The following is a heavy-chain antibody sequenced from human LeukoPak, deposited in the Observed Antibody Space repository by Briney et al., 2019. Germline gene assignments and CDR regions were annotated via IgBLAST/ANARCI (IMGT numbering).Heavy chain of an antibody. J-gene: IGHJ4*02. Sequence: GGSLRLSCVGVDFTVISNYMTWVRQAPGKGLEWVSIIYSDGATHYTDSVKGRFTISRDNSKNTLYLQMNNLRAEDTGIYYCARVTTLFATIASTDYWGQGTLVTVSS. V-gene: IGHV3-66*01. CDR3: ARVTTLFATIASTDY. CDR2: IYSDGAT. D-gene: IGHD5-24*01. CDR1: DFTVISNY.